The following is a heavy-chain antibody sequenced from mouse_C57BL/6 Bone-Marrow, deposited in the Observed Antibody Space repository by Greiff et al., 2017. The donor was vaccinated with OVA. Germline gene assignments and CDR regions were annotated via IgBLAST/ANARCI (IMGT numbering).Heavy chain of an antibody. CDR2: INPNNGGT. D-gene: IGHD1-1*01. J-gene: IGHJ1*03. CDR1: GYTFTDYN. V-gene: IGHV1-18*01. CDR3: ARHYYGSSLEDWYFDV. Sequence: EVQLQQSGPELVKPGASVKIPCKASGYTFTDYNMDWVKQSHGKSLEWIGDINPNNGGTIYNQKFKGKATLTVDKSSSTAYMELRSLTSEDTAVYYCARHYYGSSLEDWYFDVWGTGTTVTVSS.